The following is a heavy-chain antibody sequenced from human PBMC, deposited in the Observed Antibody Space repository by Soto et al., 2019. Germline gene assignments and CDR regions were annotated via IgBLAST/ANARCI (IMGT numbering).Heavy chain of an antibody. V-gene: IGHV4-59*01. CDR3: ARARYQLLHPYYYGMDV. J-gene: IGHJ6*02. CDR2: IHYSGST. CDR1: GGSISSYY. Sequence: PSGILSLTCTVSGGSISSYYWSWIRQSPGKGLEWIGYIHYSGSTKSNPSLKSRVTISVDTSRNQVSLKLSSVTAADSAVYFCARARYQLLHPYYYGMDVWGQGTTVTVSS. D-gene: IGHD2-2*01.